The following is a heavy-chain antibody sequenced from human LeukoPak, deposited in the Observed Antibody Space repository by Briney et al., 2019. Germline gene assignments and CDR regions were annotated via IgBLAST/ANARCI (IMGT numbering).Heavy chain of an antibody. Sequence: GGSLRLSCAASGFTFSSYGMHWVRQAPGKGLEWVAVIWYNGSNKYYADSVKGRFTISRDNAKNSLYLQMNSLRAEDTAVYYCAREIAARLPYYYYYMDVWGKGTTVTVSS. V-gene: IGHV3-33*01. J-gene: IGHJ6*03. CDR3: AREIAARLPYYYYYMDV. D-gene: IGHD6-6*01. CDR1: GFTFSSYG. CDR2: IWYNGSNK.